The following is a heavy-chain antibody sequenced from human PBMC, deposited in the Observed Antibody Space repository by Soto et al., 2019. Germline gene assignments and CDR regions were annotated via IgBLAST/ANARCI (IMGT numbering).Heavy chain of an antibody. V-gene: IGHV1-8*01. CDR2: MNPNSGNT. CDR3: ARGRDSSGYYHLGY. Sequence: ASVKVSCKASGYAFTSYDINWVRQATGQGLEWMGWMNPNSGNTGYAQKFQGRVTITADESTSTAYMELSSLRSEDTAVYYCARGRDSSGYYHLGYWGQGTLVTVSS. J-gene: IGHJ4*02. CDR1: GYAFTSYD. D-gene: IGHD3-22*01.